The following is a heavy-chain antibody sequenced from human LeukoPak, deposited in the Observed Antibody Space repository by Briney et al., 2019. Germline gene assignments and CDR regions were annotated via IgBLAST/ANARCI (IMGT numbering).Heavy chain of an antibody. V-gene: IGHV4-34*01. CDR1: GGSFSGYY. J-gene: IGHJ5*02. Sequence: SETLSLTCAVYGGSFSGYYWSWIRQPPGKGLEWIGEISHSGSTNYNPSLKSRVTISVDTSKNQFSLKLSSVTAADTAGYYCARGAYVAVAGTGDWFDPWGQGTLVTVSS. D-gene: IGHD6-19*01. CDR3: ARGAYVAVAGTGDWFDP. CDR2: ISHSGST.